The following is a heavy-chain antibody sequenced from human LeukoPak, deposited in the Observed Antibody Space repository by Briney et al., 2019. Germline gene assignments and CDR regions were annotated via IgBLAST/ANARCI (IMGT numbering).Heavy chain of an antibody. CDR1: GFTFHNYA. CDR2: TSGDGIAT. J-gene: IGHJ4*02. D-gene: IGHD5/OR15-5a*01. CDR3: ARDHVYGGADY. V-gene: IGHV3-43*02. Sequence: GGSLRLSCAASGFTFHNYAIHWVRQAPGKGLEWVSLTSGDGIATYFADSVKGRFTISRDNSKSSLFLQMNSLRTEDTALYYCARDHVYGGADYWGQGTLVTVSS.